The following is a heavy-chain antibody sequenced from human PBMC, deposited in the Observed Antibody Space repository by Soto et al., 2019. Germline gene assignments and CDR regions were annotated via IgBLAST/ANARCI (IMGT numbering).Heavy chain of an antibody. V-gene: IGHV1-69*13. Sequence: ASVKVSCKASGGTFSSYAISWVRQAPGQGLEWMGGIIPIFGTANYAQKFQGRVTITADESTSTAYMELRSLRSDDTAVYYCAKLYCSGGSCYGWFDTWGQGTLVTVSS. CDR1: GGTFSSYA. J-gene: IGHJ5*02. D-gene: IGHD2-15*01. CDR2: IIPIFGTA. CDR3: AKLYCSGGSCYGWFDT.